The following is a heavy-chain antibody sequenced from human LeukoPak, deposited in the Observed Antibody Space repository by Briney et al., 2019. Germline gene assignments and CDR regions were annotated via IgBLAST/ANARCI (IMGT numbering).Heavy chain of an antibody. V-gene: IGHV3-23*01. Sequence: PGGSLRLSCAASGYTFSTHAMSWVRQAPGKGLEWVSGITGSGGGTYYADSVKGRFTISRDNSKNTVYVQMSSLRAEDTAVYYCAKDLFSSGSYHAIIDYWGQGTLVTVSS. CDR2: ITGSGGGT. CDR1: GYTFSTHA. CDR3: AKDLFSSGSYHAIIDY. D-gene: IGHD1-26*01. J-gene: IGHJ4*02.